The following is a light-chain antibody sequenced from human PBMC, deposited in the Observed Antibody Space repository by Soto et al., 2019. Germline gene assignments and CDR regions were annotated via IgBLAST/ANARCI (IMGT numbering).Light chain of an antibody. Sequence: EIVMTQSPATLSVSPGERATLSCRASQSDSSNLAWYQQKPGQAPSLLIYDISARATGIPTRFSGSGSGTEFTLTISSLQSEDFAVYYCQQYNDWPLTFGGGTKVEIK. CDR3: QQYNDWPLT. CDR1: QSDSSN. V-gene: IGKV3D-15*01. CDR2: DIS. J-gene: IGKJ4*01.